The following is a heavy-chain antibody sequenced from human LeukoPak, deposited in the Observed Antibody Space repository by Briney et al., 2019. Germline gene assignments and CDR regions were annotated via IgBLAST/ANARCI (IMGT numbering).Heavy chain of an antibody. CDR1: GYTFTSYY. CDR3: AGGQGYRDSHQDY. V-gene: IGHV1-46*01. J-gene: IGHJ4*02. D-gene: IGHD6-13*01. Sequence: GASVKVSCKASGYTFTSYYMHWVRQAPGQGLEWVGMINPSSGSTTYAQKFQGRVAMTGDTSTYTVYMQMSSLRSEDTAVYYCAGGQGYRDSHQDYWGQGTLVIVSS. CDR2: INPSSGST.